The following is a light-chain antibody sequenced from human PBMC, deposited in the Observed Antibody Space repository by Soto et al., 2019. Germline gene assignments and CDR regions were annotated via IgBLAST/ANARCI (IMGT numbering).Light chain of an antibody. CDR3: QQLRRSPGFT. Sequence: EVVLTQSPGSLSLSPGERATLSCRASQSINSRYLAWYQQKPGQAPRLLIYGASSRATGIPDRFSDSGSGTDFDLTISRLEPEDFAVYYCQQLRRSPGFTFGPGTKVHIK. CDR2: GAS. V-gene: IGKV3-20*01. CDR1: QSINSRY. J-gene: IGKJ3*01.